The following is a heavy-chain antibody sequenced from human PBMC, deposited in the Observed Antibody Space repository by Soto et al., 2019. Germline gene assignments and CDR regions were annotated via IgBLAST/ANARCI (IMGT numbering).Heavy chain of an antibody. V-gene: IGHV3-23*01. D-gene: IGHD3-9*01. CDR3: AQSLTGYVYFDN. CDR1: RFTFSTYA. CDR2: IRGTGDAP. Sequence: GGSLRLSCAASRFTFSTYAVSWVRQAPGKGLEWVSTIRGTGDAPYYSDSVKGRFTISRDNSKNTLYLHMSSLRAEDTAVYYCAQSLTGYVYFDNWGQGTLVTVSS. J-gene: IGHJ4*02.